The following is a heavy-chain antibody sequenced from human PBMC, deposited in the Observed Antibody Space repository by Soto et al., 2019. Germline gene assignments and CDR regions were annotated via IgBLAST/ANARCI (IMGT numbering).Heavy chain of an antibody. CDR3: ARVRSSWYPLEY. D-gene: IGHD6-13*01. Sequence: GESLKISCKGSVYSFTSYWISWVRQMPGKGLEWMGRIDPSDSYTNYSPSFQGHVTISADKSISTAYLQWSSLKASDTAMYYCARVRSSWYPLEYWGQGTMVTVSS. V-gene: IGHV5-10-1*01. CDR1: VYSFTSYW. CDR2: IDPSDSYT. J-gene: IGHJ4*02.